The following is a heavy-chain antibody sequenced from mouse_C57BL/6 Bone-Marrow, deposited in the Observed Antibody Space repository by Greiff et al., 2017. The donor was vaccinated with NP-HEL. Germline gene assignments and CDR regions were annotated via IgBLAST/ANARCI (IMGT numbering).Heavy chain of an antibody. CDR2: INPGSGGT. Sequence: QVQLQQSGAELVRPGTSVKVSCKASGYAFTNYLIAWVKQRPGQGLEWIGVINPGSGGTNYNEKFKGKATLTADKSSSTAYMQLSSLTSEDSAVYFCARDSNYVDFDYWGQGTTLTVSS. D-gene: IGHD2-5*01. V-gene: IGHV1-54*01. CDR1: GYAFTNYL. J-gene: IGHJ2*01. CDR3: ARDSNYVDFDY.